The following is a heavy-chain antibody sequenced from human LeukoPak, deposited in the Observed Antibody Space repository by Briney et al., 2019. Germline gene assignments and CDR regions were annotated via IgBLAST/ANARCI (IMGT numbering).Heavy chain of an antibody. CDR1: GFTFSSYE. CDR3: AKYADVPYFDY. Sequence: GGSLRLSCGASGFTFSSYEMNWVRQAPGKSLEWVAYISGSGSLTYYADSVKGRFTISRDNAKHSLYLQMNSLRVGDTAVYYCAKYADVPYFDYWGQGNLVTVSS. D-gene: IGHD3-16*01. V-gene: IGHV3-48*03. J-gene: IGHJ4*02. CDR2: ISGSGSLT.